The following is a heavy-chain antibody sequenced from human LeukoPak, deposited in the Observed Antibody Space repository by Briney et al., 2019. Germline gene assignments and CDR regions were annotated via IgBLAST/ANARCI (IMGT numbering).Heavy chain of an antibody. J-gene: IGHJ4*02. CDR3: ARINYDYVWGSYRYWGGYFDY. D-gene: IGHD3-16*02. V-gene: IGHV3-48*04. CDR2: ISSSGSTI. CDR1: GFTFSSYG. Sequence: GGSLRLSCAASGFTFSSYGMHWVRQAPGKGLEWVSYISSSGSTIYYADSVKGRFTISRDNAKNSLYLQMNSLRAEDPAVYYFARINYDYVWGSYRYWGGYFDYWGQGTLVTVSS.